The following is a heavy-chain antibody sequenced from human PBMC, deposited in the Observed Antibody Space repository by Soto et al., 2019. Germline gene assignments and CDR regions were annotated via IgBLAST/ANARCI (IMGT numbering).Heavy chain of an antibody. CDR2: IYYSGST. CDR1: GGSISSSSYY. J-gene: IGHJ6*03. Sequence: SETLSLTCTVSGGSISSSSYYWGWIRQPPGKGLEWIGSIYYSGSTYYNPSLKSRVTISVDTSKNQFSLKLSSVTAADTAVYYCARDYYYYYYMDVWGKGTTVTVSS. CDR3: ARDYYYYYYMDV. V-gene: IGHV4-39*02.